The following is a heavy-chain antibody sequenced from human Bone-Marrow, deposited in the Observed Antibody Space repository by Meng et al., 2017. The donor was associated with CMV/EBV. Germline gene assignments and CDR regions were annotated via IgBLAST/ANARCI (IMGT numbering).Heavy chain of an antibody. CDR3: ARGIVGAHDAFDI. CDR2: IYYSGST. Sequence: SETLSLTCTVSGGSISSSSYYWGWIRQPPGKGLEWIGSIYYSGSTYYNPPLKSRVTISVDTSKNQFSLKLSSVTAADTAVYYCARGIVGAHDAFDIWGQGTMVTVSS. D-gene: IGHD1-26*01. V-gene: IGHV4-39*01. CDR1: GGSISSSSYY. J-gene: IGHJ3*02.